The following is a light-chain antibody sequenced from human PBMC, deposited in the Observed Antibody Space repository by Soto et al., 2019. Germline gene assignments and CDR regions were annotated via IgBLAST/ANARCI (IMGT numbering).Light chain of an antibody. Sequence: EIVLTQSPATLSLSPGNRATLSCRASESVSRYLAWYQQKPGQAPRLLIYDASSRAAGIPARFSGSGSGTDFTLTISSLQPEDVATYYCQKYNWPPFTFGPGTKVDI. CDR3: QKYNWPPFT. CDR2: DAS. J-gene: IGKJ3*01. CDR1: ESVSRY. V-gene: IGKV3-11*01.